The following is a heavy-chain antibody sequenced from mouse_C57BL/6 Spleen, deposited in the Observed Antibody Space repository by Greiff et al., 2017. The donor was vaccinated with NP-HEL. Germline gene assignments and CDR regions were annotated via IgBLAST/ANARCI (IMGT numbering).Heavy chain of an antibody. V-gene: IGHV1-52*01. CDR1: GYTFTSYW. D-gene: IGHD2-4*01. CDR3: ARRDYEYDGYAMDY. Sequence: QVRLQQPGAELVRPGSSVKLSCKASGYTFTSYWMHWVKQRPIQGLEWIGNIDPSDSETHYNQKFKDKATLTVDKSSSTAYMQLSSLTSEDSAVYYCARRDYEYDGYAMDYWGQGTSVTVSS. J-gene: IGHJ4*01. CDR2: IDPSDSET.